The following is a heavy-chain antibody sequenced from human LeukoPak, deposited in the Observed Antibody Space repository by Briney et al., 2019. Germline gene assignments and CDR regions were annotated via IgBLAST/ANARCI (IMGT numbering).Heavy chain of an antibody. V-gene: IGHV3-33*01. J-gene: IGHJ3*02. Sequence: GGSLRLSCAVSGFTFSNYGMHWVRQAPGKGLDWVAVIWNDGNRKEYADSVKGRFTISKDNSKNTLSLQMDSLRVEDTAVNYCARDSITTIPGVDACDIWGQGTLVTVSS. CDR1: GFTFSNYG. D-gene: IGHD3-10*01. CDR3: ARDSITTIPGVDACDI. CDR2: IWNDGNRK.